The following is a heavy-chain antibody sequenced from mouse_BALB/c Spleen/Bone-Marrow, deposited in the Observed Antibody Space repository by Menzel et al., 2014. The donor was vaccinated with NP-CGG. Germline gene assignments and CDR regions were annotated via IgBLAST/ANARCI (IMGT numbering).Heavy chain of an antibody. V-gene: IGHV5-12-1*01. J-gene: IGHJ2*01. CDR3: ATHYYGRFDY. D-gene: IGHD1-2*01. CDR2: ISSGGGST. CDR1: GFGFSSSD. Sequence: VQLQQSGGGLVKPGGSLKLSCAASGFGFSSSDMSWVRQTPEKRLEWVAYISSGGGSTYYPDTVKGRFTISRDNAKNTLYLQMSSLKSEDTAMYYCATHYYGRFDYWGQGTTLTVSP.